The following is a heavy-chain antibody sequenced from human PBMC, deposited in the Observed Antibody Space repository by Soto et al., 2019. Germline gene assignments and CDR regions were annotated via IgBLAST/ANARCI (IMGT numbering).Heavy chain of an antibody. CDR2: IYSGGST. V-gene: IGHV3-53*01. CDR3: ARAGVAAAWHNWFDP. CDR1: GFTVSSNY. Sequence: LRLSCAASGFTVSSNYMSWVRQAPGKGLEWVSVIYSGGSTYYADSVKGRFTISRDNSKNTLYLQMNSLRAEDTAVYYCARAGVAAAWHNWFDPWGQGTLVTVSS. J-gene: IGHJ5*02. D-gene: IGHD6-13*01.